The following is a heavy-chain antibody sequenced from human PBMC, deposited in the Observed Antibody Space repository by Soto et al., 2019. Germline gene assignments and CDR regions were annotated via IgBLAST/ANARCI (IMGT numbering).Heavy chain of an antibody. Sequence: GGSLRLSCAASGFTFSGSAMHWVRQASGKGLEWVGRIRSKANSYATAYAASVKGRFTISRDDSKNTAYLQMNSLKTEDTAVYYCTRHGGYCSSTSCYWGDAFDIWGQGTMVT. CDR1: GFTFSGSA. CDR3: TRHGGYCSSTSCYWGDAFDI. V-gene: IGHV3-73*01. D-gene: IGHD2-2*01. J-gene: IGHJ3*02. CDR2: IRSKANSYAT.